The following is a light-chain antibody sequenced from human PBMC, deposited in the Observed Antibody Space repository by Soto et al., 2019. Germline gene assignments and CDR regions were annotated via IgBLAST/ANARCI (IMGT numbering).Light chain of an antibody. Sequence: DIQMTQSPSSVSASVGDRVTITCRASQGISSWLVWYQQKPGKAPKLLIYAASSLQSGVPSRFSGSGSGTDFTLTISSLQPEDFATYYCQQANSFPPPFGQGTKLEIK. CDR3: QQANSFPPP. CDR1: QGISSW. V-gene: IGKV1D-12*01. J-gene: IGKJ2*01. CDR2: AAS.